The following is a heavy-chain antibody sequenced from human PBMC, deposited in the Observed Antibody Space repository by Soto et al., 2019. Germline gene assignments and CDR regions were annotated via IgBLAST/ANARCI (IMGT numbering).Heavy chain of an antibody. Sequence: SEPLSLTCTVSGGSISSGGYYWSWIRKHPGKGLEWIGYIYYSGSTYYNPSLKSRVTISVDTSKNQFSLKLSSVTAADTAVYYCARDNSSSSDYYYYYGMDVWGQGTTVTVSS. CDR2: IYYSGST. D-gene: IGHD6-6*01. V-gene: IGHV4-31*03. J-gene: IGHJ6*02. CDR1: GGSISSGGYY. CDR3: ARDNSSSSDYYYYYGMDV.